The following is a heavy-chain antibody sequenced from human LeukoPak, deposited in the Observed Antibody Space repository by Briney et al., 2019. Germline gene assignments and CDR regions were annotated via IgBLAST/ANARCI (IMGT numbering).Heavy chain of an antibody. J-gene: IGHJ4*02. D-gene: IGHD6-19*01. CDR1: GGTFSSYA. Sequence: SVKVSCKASGGTFSSYAISWVRQAPGQGLEWMGGIIPIFGTANYAQKFQGRVTITTDESTSTAYMELSSLRSEDTAVYYCARQEVAVSPFDYWGQGTLVTVSS. CDR2: IIPIFGTA. CDR3: ARQEVAVSPFDY. V-gene: IGHV1-69*05.